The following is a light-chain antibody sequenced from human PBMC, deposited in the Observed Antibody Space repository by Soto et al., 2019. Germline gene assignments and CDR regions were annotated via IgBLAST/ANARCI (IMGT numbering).Light chain of an antibody. CDR3: QQYGSSPCT. CDR2: GAS. J-gene: IGKJ1*01. CDR1: QSVSSNS. Sequence: DIVLTQSPGTLSLSPGERATLSCRASQSVSSNSLAWYQQKPGQAPRLLIYGASSGATGIPDSFSGSGSGTDFTLTISRLEPEDFAVYYCQQYGSSPCTFGQGTKVEIK. V-gene: IGKV3-20*01.